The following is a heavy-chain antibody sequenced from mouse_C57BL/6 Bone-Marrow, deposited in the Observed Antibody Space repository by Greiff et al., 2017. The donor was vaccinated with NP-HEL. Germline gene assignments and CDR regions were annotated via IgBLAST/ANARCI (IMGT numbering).Heavy chain of an antibody. CDR1: GYTFTSYW. V-gene: IGHV1-69*01. CDR2: IDPSDSST. CDR3: RRWALLQFDD. J-gene: IGHJ2*01. D-gene: IGHD1-2*01. Sequence: VQLQQPGAELVMPGASVKLSCKASGYTFTSYWMHWVQQRPGHGLEWIGEIDPSDSSTNYHHKFKGKSTLTVDKSSSTAYMKLSSLTSEDSAVYYCRRWALLQFDDWGQGTTLTVSS.